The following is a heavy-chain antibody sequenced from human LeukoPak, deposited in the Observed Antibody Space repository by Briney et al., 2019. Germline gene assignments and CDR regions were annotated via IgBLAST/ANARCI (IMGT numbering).Heavy chain of an antibody. D-gene: IGHD6-6*01. CDR2: ISSSSSYI. CDR3: AMDSSSSGYYYYYGMDV. J-gene: IGHJ6*02. Sequence: GGSLRLSCAASGFTFSSYSMNWVRQAPGKGLEWVSPISSSSSYIYYADSVKGRFTISGDNAKNSLYLQMNSLRAEDTAVYYCAMDSSSSGYYYYYGMDVWGQGTTVTVSS. CDR1: GFTFSSYS. V-gene: IGHV3-21*01.